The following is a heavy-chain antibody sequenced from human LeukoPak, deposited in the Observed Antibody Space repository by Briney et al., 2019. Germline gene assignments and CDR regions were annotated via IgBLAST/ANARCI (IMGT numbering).Heavy chain of an antibody. Sequence: GGSLRLSCAASGFTVSSNYMSWVRQAPGKGLEWVSVISGGGGSIYYADSVKGRFTISRDNAKNSLYLQMNSLRAEDTAVYYCAREVLLWFGEPHFDYWGQGTLVTVSS. V-gene: IGHV3-53*01. CDR1: GFTVSSNY. CDR3: AREVLLWFGEPHFDY. CDR2: ISGGGGSI. J-gene: IGHJ4*02. D-gene: IGHD3-10*01.